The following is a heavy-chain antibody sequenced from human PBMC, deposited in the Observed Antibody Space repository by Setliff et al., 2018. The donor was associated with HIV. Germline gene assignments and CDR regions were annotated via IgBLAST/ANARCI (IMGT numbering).Heavy chain of an antibody. CDR2: ISGSGSST. CDR3: ARGRRGLGGSYAYFDY. J-gene: IGHJ4*02. Sequence: GGSLRLSCAASGISFSIYVMNWVRQAPGKGLEWVSGISGSGSSTTYADSVKDRFTISRDNAKNTLYLQMNSLRAEDTAVYYCARGRRGLGGSYAYFDYWGQGTLVTVSS. V-gene: IGHV3-23*01. CDR1: GISFSIYV. D-gene: IGHD3-16*01.